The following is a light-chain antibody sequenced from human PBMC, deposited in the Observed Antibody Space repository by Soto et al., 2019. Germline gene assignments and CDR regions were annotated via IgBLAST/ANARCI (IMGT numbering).Light chain of an antibody. CDR1: QRISSR. V-gene: IGKV1-5*03. J-gene: IGKJ2*01. CDR2: KAS. Sequence: DIQMTQSPSTLSASVGDRVTITCRASQRISSRLAWYQQKPGKAPKLLIYKASSLESVVPSRFSGSGSGTEFTLTISSLQPDDFATYYCQQYNSYSPYTFGQGTKLEIK. CDR3: QQYNSYSPYT.